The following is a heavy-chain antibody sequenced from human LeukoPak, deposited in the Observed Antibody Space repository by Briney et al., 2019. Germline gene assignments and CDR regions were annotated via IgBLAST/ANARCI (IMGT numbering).Heavy chain of an antibody. CDR2: IIANSGGT. Sequence: GASVKVSCKASGYTFTGYYMHWVRQAPGQGLEWMGWIIANSGGTNYAQKFQGRVTMTRDTSISTAYMELSRLRSDDTAVYYCARSSRYDIWTGYPYWGQGTLVTVSP. V-gene: IGHV1-2*02. D-gene: IGHD3-9*01. J-gene: IGHJ4*02. CDR1: GYTFTGYY. CDR3: ARSSRYDIWTGYPY.